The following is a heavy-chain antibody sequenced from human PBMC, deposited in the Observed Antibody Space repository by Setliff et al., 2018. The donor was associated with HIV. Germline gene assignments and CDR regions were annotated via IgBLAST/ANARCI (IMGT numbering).Heavy chain of an antibody. Sequence: PGGSLRLSCAASGFTFSNAWMSWVRQAPGKGLEWVGRIKSKTDGGTTDYAAPVKGRFTISRDDSKNTLYLQMNSLKTEDTAVYYCTTGLVDDTTYYYDSSGYYDTHFDYWGQGTLVTVSS. J-gene: IGHJ4*02. CDR1: GFTFSNAW. CDR3: TTGLVDDTTYYYDSSGYYDTHFDY. V-gene: IGHV3-15*01. D-gene: IGHD3-22*01. CDR2: IKSKTDGGTT.